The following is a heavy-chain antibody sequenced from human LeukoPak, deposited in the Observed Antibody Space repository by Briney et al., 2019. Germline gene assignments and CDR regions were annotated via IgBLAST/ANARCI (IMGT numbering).Heavy chain of an antibody. CDR2: FNPRDSST. V-gene: IGHV5-51*01. CDR1: GYIFTNYW. D-gene: IGHD6-25*01. CDR3: ARHYGSAWFAH. Sequence: GESLKISCKTSGYIFTNYWLAWVRQMPGKGLEWVGIFNPRDSSTRYSPSFQGQVTFSADNSISTAYLQWSSLRASDTAIYYCARHYGSAWFAHWGQGTQVTVFS. J-gene: IGHJ5*02.